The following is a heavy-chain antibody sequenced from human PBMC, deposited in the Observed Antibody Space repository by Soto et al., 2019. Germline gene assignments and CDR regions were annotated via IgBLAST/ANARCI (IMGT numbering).Heavy chain of an antibody. Sequence: QLQLQESGPGLVKPSETLSLTCTVSGGSISSSSYYWGWIRQPPGKGLEWIGSIYYSGSTYYNPSLKGRVTISVDTSKNQFSLKLSSVTAADTAVYYCASIVVVVAATVDAFDIWGQGTMVTVSS. CDR2: IYYSGST. CDR1: GGSISSSSYY. CDR3: ASIVVVVAATVDAFDI. J-gene: IGHJ3*02. V-gene: IGHV4-39*01. D-gene: IGHD2-15*01.